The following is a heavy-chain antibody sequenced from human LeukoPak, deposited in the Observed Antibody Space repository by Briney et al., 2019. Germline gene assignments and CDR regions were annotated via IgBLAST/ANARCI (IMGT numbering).Heavy chain of an antibody. CDR3: ARAPSEIGGYYPEYFRH. Sequence: LAGGSLILSCAASGFTFSTYWMHWVRQAPGKGLVWVSRIKSDGSTNYADSVKGRFTISRDNAKNTLSLQMNSLIPEDTGVYYCARAPSEIGGYYPEYFRHWGQGTLVTVSS. CDR2: IKSDGST. CDR1: GFTFSTYW. D-gene: IGHD3-3*01. J-gene: IGHJ1*01. V-gene: IGHV3-74*01.